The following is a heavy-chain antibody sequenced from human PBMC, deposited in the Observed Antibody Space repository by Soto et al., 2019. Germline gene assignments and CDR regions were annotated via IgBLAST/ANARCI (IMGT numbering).Heavy chain of an antibody. V-gene: IGHV4-59*08. CDR1: GGSISSYY. J-gene: IGHJ5*02. Sequence: QVQLQESGPGLVKPSETLSLTCTVSGGSISSYYWSWIRQPPGKELEWIGYIYYTGSTNYNPSLKSRLTISVDTSNNHFSLKLTSVTAADTAVYYCARHSRSTGTTWGLWFDPWGHGTQVTVSS. CDR2: IYYTGST. D-gene: IGHD1-7*01. CDR3: ARHSRSTGTTWGLWFDP.